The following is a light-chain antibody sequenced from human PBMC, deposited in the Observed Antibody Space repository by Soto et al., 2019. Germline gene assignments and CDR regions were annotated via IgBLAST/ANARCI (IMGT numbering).Light chain of an antibody. CDR1: QSVSSN. V-gene: IGKV3-15*01. CDR2: GAS. J-gene: IGKJ1*01. Sequence: EIVMTQSPATLSVSPGERATLSCRASQSVSSNLAWYQQKPGQAPRLLIYGASTRATGIPARFSGSVSGTEFTLTISSPQSEDFAVYYCQQYNNWPWTFGQGTKVEIK. CDR3: QQYNNWPWT.